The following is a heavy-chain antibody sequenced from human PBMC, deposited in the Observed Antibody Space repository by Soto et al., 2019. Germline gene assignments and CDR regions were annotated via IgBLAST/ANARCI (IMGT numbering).Heavy chain of an antibody. CDR1: GFTFSSYG. CDR2: IWYDGSNK. Sequence: PGGSLRLSCAASGFTFSSYGMHWVRQAPGKGLEWVAVIWYDGSNKYYADSVKGRFTISRDNSKNTLYLQMNSLRAEDTAVYYCARDRGHDILTGYLQYYYYYSGMDVWGQGTTVTVSS. D-gene: IGHD3-9*01. V-gene: IGHV3-33*01. J-gene: IGHJ6*02. CDR3: ARDRGHDILTGYLQYYYYYSGMDV.